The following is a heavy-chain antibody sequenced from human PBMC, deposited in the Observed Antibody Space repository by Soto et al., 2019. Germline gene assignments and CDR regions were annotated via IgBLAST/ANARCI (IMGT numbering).Heavy chain of an antibody. D-gene: IGHD3-3*01. CDR2: IGADNGDT. CDR1: GDTFSTYG. CDR3: ASDWTGAEGFDP. J-gene: IGHJ5*02. Sequence: QVQLVQSGAEVKKPGASVKVSCKASGDTFSTYGFSWVRQAPGQGLAWMGWIGADNGDTNYAQNFQDRVTMTTDTSTTTSYMELRSLTSDDTAVYFGASDWTGAEGFDPCGQGTLVTVSS. V-gene: IGHV1-18*01.